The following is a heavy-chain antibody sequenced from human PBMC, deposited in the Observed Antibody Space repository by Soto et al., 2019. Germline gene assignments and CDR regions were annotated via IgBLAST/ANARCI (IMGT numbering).Heavy chain of an antibody. V-gene: IGHV5-51*01. CDR1: ECSVTSYW. CDR2: IYPGDSDT. D-gene: IGHD3-9*01. J-gene: IGHJ3*02. Sequence: ISYKGAECSVTSYWIGRVSKITGKGLEWMGIIYPGDSDTRYSPSFQGQVTISADKSISTAYLQWSSLKASDTAMYYCVRQVLRYFDWPAPHAAFDIWGKGTMVTVSS. CDR3: VRQVLRYFDWPAPHAAFDI.